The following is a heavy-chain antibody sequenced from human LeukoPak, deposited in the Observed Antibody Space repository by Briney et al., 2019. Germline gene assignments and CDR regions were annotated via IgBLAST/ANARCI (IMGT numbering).Heavy chain of an antibody. CDR1: GFTFSSYE. Sequence: GGSLRLSCAVSGFTFSSYEMNWVRQAPGKGLERVSYISSGGSTVYYADSVKGRFTISRDNAKKSLYLQMNSLRAEDTAVYYCARDFDRLTRKIGRDSLYYYYYYMDVWGKGTTVTVSS. D-gene: IGHD3-9*01. CDR2: ISSGGSTV. CDR3: ARDFDRLTRKIGRDSLYYYYYYMDV. J-gene: IGHJ6*03. V-gene: IGHV3-48*03.